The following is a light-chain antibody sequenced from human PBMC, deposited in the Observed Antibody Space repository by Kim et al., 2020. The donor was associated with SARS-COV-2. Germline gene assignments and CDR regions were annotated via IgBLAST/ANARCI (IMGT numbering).Light chain of an antibody. CDR1: QEISSY. J-gene: IGKJ4*01. V-gene: IGKV1-8*01. CDR3: EKYYTYPLT. Sequence: AIRMTQSPSSLSASIGDRVTITCRASQEISSYLAWYQQKPGKVPKLLIYAASTLHTGVPSSFSGSGSGTDFTLTISYLQSEDFATYNCEKYYTYPLTFGGWTKVDIK. CDR2: AAS.